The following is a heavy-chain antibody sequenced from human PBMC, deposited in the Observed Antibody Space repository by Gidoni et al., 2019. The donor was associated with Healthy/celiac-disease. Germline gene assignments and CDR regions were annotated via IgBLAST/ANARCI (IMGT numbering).Heavy chain of an antibody. CDR3: AREGRDGYNLNY. CDR2: INGDGSST. J-gene: IGHJ4*02. CDR1: GFTFSSSW. Sequence: EVQLVESGGGLVQPGGSLRLSCAASGFTFSSSWMHWVRQAPGKGLVWVSRINGDGSSTSYADSVKGRFTISRDNAKNTLYLQMNSLRAEDTAVYYCAREGRDGYNLNYWGQGTLVTVSS. V-gene: IGHV3-74*01. D-gene: IGHD5-12*01.